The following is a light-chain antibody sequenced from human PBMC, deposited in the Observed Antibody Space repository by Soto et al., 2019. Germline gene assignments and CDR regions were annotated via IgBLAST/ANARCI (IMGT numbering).Light chain of an antibody. CDR2: DVS. V-gene: IGLV2-14*03. J-gene: IGLJ1*01. Sequence: QSALTQPASVSGSPGQSITISCTGTSSDVGGHNYVSWYQHHPGKAPKLIIYDVSNRPSGVSIRFSGSKSDNTASLTISGLQPEDEADYHCSSYTTSNTRQIVFGTGTKLTDL. CDR1: SSDVGGHNY. CDR3: SSYTTSNTRQIV.